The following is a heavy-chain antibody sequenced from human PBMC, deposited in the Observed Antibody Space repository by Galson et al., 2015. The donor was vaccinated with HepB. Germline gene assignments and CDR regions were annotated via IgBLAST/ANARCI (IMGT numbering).Heavy chain of an antibody. Sequence: SLRLSCAASGFNFSIYGMHWVRQAPGKGLEWVAVISYDGSNKYYADSVKGRFTISRDNYKNTLYLQMNSLRAEDTAVYYCARDYDFWSGYYTPDYWGQGTLVTVSS. J-gene: IGHJ4*02. CDR2: ISYDGSNK. CDR3: ARDYDFWSGYYTPDY. CDR1: GFNFSIYG. V-gene: IGHV3-30*03. D-gene: IGHD3-3*01.